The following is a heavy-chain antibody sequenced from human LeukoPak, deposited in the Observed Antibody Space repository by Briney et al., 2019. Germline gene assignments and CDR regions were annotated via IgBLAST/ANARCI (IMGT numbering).Heavy chain of an antibody. V-gene: IGHV1-2*02. J-gene: IGHJ4*02. Sequence: ASVKVSCKASGYTFTSYYMHWVRQAPGQGLEWMGYINPNSGGTKFAQEFQGRVTVTRDTSISTAYMELSRLRSDDTAVYYCARLDYFEYWGQGTLVTVSS. CDR1: GYTFTSYY. CDR3: ARLDYFEY. CDR2: INPNSGGT.